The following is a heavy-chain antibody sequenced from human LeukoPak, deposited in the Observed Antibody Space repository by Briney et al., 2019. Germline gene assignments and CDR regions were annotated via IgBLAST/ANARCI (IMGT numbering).Heavy chain of an antibody. CDR3: ARVRVRGVIITYYYYGMDV. D-gene: IGHD3-10*01. J-gene: IGHJ6*02. CDR1: GFTFSSYA. V-gene: IGHV3-30*04. CDR2: ISYDGGNK. Sequence: GGSLRLSCAASGFTFSSYAIHWVRQAPGKGLQWVAVISYDGGNKYYANSVKGRFTISRDNSKNTLYLQMNSLRADDTAVYYCARVRVRGVIITYYYYGMDVWGQGTTVTVPS.